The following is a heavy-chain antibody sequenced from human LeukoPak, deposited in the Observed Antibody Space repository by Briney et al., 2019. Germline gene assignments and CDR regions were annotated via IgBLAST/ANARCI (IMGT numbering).Heavy chain of an antibody. CDR1: GGSISRSRYY. CDR3: ARGNVVVVTAVRPYYYYYMDV. D-gene: IGHD2-21*02. J-gene: IGHJ6*03. CDR2: INHSGST. Sequence: SETLSLTCTVSGGSISRSRYYWSWIRQPPGKGLEWIGEINHSGSTNYNPSLKSRVTISVDTSKNQFSLKLSSVTAADTAVYYCARGNVVVVTAVRPYYYYYMDVWGKGTTVTVSS. V-gene: IGHV4-39*07.